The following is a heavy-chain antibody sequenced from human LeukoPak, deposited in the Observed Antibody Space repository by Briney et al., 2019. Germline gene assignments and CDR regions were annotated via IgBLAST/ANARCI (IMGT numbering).Heavy chain of an antibody. D-gene: IGHD6-13*01. CDR1: GSSLNSHY. J-gene: IGHJ4*02. CDR2: VFNGGST. V-gene: IGHV4-59*11. Sequence: SETLSPSCSVSGSSLNSHYWSWIRQSPGKGLEWIGYVFNGGSTNYNPSLKSRVTMSLDTSRDQFSLRLSSVTAADTAIYYCASRPAGNTWYGVFDYWSQGTLVTVSS. CDR3: ASRPAGNTWYGVFDY.